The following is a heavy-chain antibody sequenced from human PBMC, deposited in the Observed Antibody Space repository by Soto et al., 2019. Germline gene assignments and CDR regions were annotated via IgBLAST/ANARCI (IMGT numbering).Heavy chain of an antibody. J-gene: IGHJ4*02. CDR1: GFTFSSYG. D-gene: IGHD3-22*01. V-gene: IGHV3-33*01. Sequence: QVQLVESGGGVVQPGRSLRLSCAASGFTFSSYGMHWVRQAPGEGLEWVAVIWYDGSNKYYADSVKGRFTISRDNSKNTLYLQMNSLRAEDTAVYYCARGAYYYDSSGYSAWGQGTLVTVSS. CDR2: IWYDGSNK. CDR3: ARGAYYYDSSGYSA.